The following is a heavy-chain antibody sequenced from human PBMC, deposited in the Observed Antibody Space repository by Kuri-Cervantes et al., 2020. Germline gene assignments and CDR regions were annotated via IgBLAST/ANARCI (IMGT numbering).Heavy chain of an antibody. J-gene: IGHJ4*02. V-gene: IGHV3-30-3*01. D-gene: IGHD1-26*01. CDR1: GFTFSSYA. Sequence: GGSLRLSCAASGFTFSSYAMHWVRQAPGKGLEWVAVISYDGSNKYYADSVKGRFTISRDNTKNTLYLQMNSLRAEDTAVYYCAKDKELDYWGQGTLVTVSS. CDR3: AKDKELDY. CDR2: ISYDGSNK.